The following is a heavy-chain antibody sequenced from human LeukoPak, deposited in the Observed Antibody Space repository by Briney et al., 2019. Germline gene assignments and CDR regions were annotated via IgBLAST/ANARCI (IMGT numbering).Heavy chain of an antibody. CDR3: ATCTGDYDSSGFYYFDY. J-gene: IGHJ4*02. Sequence: ASVKVSCKASGYTFTSYGISWVRQAPGQGLEWMGWISAYNGNTNYAQKLQGRVTMTTDTSTSTAYMELRSLRSDDTAVYYCATCTGDYDSSGFYYFDYWGQGTPVTVSS. CDR1: GYTFTSYG. D-gene: IGHD3-22*01. V-gene: IGHV1-18*01. CDR2: ISAYNGNT.